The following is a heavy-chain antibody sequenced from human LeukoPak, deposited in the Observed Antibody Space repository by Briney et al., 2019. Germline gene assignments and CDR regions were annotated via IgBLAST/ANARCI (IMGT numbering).Heavy chain of an antibody. D-gene: IGHD3-10*01. CDR2: ISYDGNNK. CDR3: AKRFGESPAGAFDI. V-gene: IGHV3-30*18. CDR1: GFIFSTYS. Sequence: GGSLRLSCAASGFIFSTYSMNWVRQAPGKGLEWVAVISYDGNNKYYADSVKGRFTISRDNSKNTLYLQMNSLKPEDTAVYYCAKRFGESPAGAFDIWGQGTMVTVSS. J-gene: IGHJ3*02.